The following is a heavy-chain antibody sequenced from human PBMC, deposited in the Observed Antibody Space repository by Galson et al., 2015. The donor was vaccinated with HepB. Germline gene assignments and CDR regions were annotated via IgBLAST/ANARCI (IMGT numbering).Heavy chain of an antibody. CDR1: GFTFSSHA. CDR2: IWYDENNK. J-gene: IGHJ4*02. CDR3: ARGLEDWEPTLDY. Sequence: SLRLSCAASGFTFSSHAMHWVRQAPGKGLEWVAVIWYDENNKYYADSVKGRFTISRDNSKNTLYLQMNSLRAEDTAVYYCARGLEDWEPTLDYWGQGTLVTVSS. D-gene: IGHD3/OR15-3a*01. V-gene: IGHV3-33*01.